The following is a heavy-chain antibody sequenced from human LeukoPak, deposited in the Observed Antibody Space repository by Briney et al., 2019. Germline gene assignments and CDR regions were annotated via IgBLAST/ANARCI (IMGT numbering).Heavy chain of an antibody. Sequence: PGRSLRLSCAASGFTFDDYAMHWVRQAPGKGLEWVSGISWNSGSIGYADSVKGRFTISRDNAKNSLYLQMNSLRAEDTALYYCATGGSIAAPLDYWGQGTLVTVSS. J-gene: IGHJ4*02. D-gene: IGHD6-6*01. CDR2: ISWNSGSI. CDR3: ATGGSIAAPLDY. V-gene: IGHV3-9*01. CDR1: GFTFDDYA.